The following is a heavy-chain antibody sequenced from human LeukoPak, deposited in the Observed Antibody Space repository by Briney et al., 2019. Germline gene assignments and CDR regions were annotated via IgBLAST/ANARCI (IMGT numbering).Heavy chain of an antibody. V-gene: IGHV4-39*01. CDR1: GGSISSSSYY. Sequence: SETLSLTCTVSGGSISSSSYYWGWIRQPPGKGLEWIGSIYYSGSTYYNPSLKSRVTISVDTSKNQFSLKLSSVTAADTAVYYCARYVFAYYYGSGNNYRGQGTLVTVSS. D-gene: IGHD3-10*01. J-gene: IGHJ4*02. CDR3: ARYVFAYYYGSGNNY. CDR2: IYYSGST.